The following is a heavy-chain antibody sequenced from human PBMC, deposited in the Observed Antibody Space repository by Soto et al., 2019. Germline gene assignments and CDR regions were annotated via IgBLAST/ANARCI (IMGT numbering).Heavy chain of an antibody. V-gene: IGHV3-23*01. D-gene: IGHD3-16*01. CDR1: GFIFSTFP. Sequence: GGSLRLSCTASGFIFSTFPMNWVRQAPGRGLEWVSGISGSGISTFYAGSVKGRFTISRDNSRNTVFLDMHSLRPEDTAVYYCAKPPMITASYNYSDMDVWGQGTTVTVSS. J-gene: IGHJ6*02. CDR3: AKPPMITASYNYSDMDV. CDR2: ISGSGIST.